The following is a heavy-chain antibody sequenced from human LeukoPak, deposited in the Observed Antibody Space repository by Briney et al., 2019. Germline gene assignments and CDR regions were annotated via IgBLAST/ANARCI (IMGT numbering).Heavy chain of an antibody. CDR2: INHSGST. CDR3: ATEMVYANGYDY. D-gene: IGHD2-8*01. V-gene: IGHV4-34*01. Sequence: SSETLSLTCAVYGGSFSGYYWSWIRQPPGKGLEWIGEINHSGSTNYNPSHKSRVTISVDTSKNQFSLKLSSVTAADTAVYYCATEMVYANGYDYWGQGTLVTVSS. CDR1: GGSFSGYY. J-gene: IGHJ4*02.